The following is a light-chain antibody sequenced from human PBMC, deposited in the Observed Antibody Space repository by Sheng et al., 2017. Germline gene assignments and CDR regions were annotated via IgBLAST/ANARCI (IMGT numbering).Light chain of an antibody. V-gene: IGKV3-20*01. J-gene: IGKJ1*01. Sequence: ILLTQSPDTLSLSPGERATLACRASQTVSLNYVAWYQQKGGQAPRLLIYGASTRAAGIPDRFSGSGSGTDFTLTISRLHSEDFAVYYCHQYGNSPWTFGQGTKVEVK. CDR3: HQYGNSPWT. CDR2: GAS. CDR1: QTVSLNY.